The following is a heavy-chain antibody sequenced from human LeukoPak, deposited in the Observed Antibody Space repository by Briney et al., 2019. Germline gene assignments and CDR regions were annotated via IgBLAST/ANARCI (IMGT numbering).Heavy chain of an antibody. V-gene: IGHV3-21*01. CDR1: KITFSTYN. J-gene: IGHJ4*02. Sequence: GGSLRLSCAASKITFSTYNMNWVRQAPGKGLEWVSSITSGGSYTFYADSVKGRFTISRDNAKNSLYLQMNSLRVEDTAVYYCTRDSGRFRLDYWGQGILVTVSS. D-gene: IGHD6-19*01. CDR3: TRDSGRFRLDY. CDR2: ITSGGSYT.